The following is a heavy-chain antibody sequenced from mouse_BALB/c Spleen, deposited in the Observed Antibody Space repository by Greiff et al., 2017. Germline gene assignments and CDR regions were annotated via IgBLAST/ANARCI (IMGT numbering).Heavy chain of an antibody. J-gene: IGHJ2*01. D-gene: IGHD2-2*01. V-gene: IGHV1-69*02. CDR3: TREDGYDDDDYFGY. CDR1: GYTFTSYW. CDR2: IYPSDSYT. Sequence: QVQLQQPGAELVRPGASVKLSCKASGYTFTSYWINWVKQRPGQGLEWIGNIYPSDSYTNYNQKFKDKATLTVDKSSSTAYMQLSSPTSEDSAVYYCTREDGYDDDDYFGYWGQGTTLTVSS.